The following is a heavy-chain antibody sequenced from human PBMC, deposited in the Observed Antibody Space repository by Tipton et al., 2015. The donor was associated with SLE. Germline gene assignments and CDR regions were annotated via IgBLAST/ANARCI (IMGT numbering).Heavy chain of an antibody. J-gene: IGHJ3*02. CDR1: GDSISSGGHY. CDR2: IYHSGTT. CDR3: ARDFGSSRGAFDI. D-gene: IGHD3-3*01. Sequence: TLSLTCPVSGDSISSGGHYWSWIRQLPGKGLEWIGCIYHSGTTYYNPSLKSRVTMSVDTAKNQFSLKLSSVTAADTAVYYCARDFGSSRGAFDIWGQGTMVTVS. V-gene: IGHV4-31*03.